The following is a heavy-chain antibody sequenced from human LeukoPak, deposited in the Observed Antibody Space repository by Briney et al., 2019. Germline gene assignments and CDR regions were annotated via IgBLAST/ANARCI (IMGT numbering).Heavy chain of an antibody. V-gene: IGHV4-59*01. J-gene: IGHJ4*02. D-gene: IGHD7-27*01. CDR2: IYYSGST. Sequence: PSETLSLTCTVSGGSISSYYWSWIRQPPGKGLEWIGYIYYSGSTNYNPSLKSRVTISVDTSKNQFSLKLSSVTAADTAVYYCARTAWGLYFDYWGQGTLVTVSS. CDR1: GGSISSYY. CDR3: ARTAWGLYFDY.